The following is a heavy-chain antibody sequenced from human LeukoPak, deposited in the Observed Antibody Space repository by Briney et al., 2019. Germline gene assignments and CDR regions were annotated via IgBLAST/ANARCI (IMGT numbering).Heavy chain of an antibody. J-gene: IGHJ4*02. CDR3: AKDPPTGYYKVSLDY. D-gene: IGHD3-9*01. V-gene: IGHV3-23*01. CDR2: ISGSGGST. CDR1: GFTFSSYA. Sequence: GGSLRLSCAASGFTFSSYAMSSVRQAPGKGREWVSDISGSGGSTYYADSVKGRFTISRDNSKNTLYLQMNSLRAEDTAVYYCAKDPPTGYYKVSLDYWGQGTLVTVSS.